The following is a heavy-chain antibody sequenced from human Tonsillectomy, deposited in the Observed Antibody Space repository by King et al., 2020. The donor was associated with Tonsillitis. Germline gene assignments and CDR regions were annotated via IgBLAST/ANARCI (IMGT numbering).Heavy chain of an antibody. V-gene: IGHV3-30*04. J-gene: IGHJ4*02. CDR3: ARDRVYCSSTCCAFDY. CDR2: ISYDGSNK. Sequence: VQLVESGGGVVQPGRSLRLSCAASGFTFSSYAMHWVRQAPGKGLEWVAVISYDGSNKYYAESLKGRFTISRDNSKNTLNMQRNSRRAEDTAVYYCARDRVYCSSTCCAFDYWGQEPLVPVSS. CDR1: GFTFSSYA. D-gene: IGHD2-2*01.